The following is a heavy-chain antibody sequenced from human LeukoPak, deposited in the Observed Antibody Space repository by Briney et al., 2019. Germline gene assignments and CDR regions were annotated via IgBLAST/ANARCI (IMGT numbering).Heavy chain of an antibody. D-gene: IGHD5-12*01. CDR3: ARDERRGYSGYDPYYMDV. Sequence: GASVKVSCKGSGYIFTGHLIHWVRQAPGQGLEWMGWINPNSGASTYAQKFKGRVTMTRDTSTSTAHMELSGLRSDDTAIYFCARDERRGYSGYDPYYMDVWGKGTTLTVSS. CDR1: GYIFTGHL. J-gene: IGHJ6*03. V-gene: IGHV1-2*02. CDR2: INPNSGAS.